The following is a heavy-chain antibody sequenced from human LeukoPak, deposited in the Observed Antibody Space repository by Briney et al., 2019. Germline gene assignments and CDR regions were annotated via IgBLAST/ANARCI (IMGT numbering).Heavy chain of an antibody. J-gene: IGHJ4*02. V-gene: IGHV4-39*01. CDR2: MYYSGST. Sequence: PGGSLRLSCAASGFTFSSYGMHWVRQSPGKGLEWIGGMYYSGSTYYNPSLKSRVIISVDTSKNQFSLRLTSVTAADTAVYYCARRITGTTSDSFDYWGQGTLVTVSS. CDR3: ARRITGTTSDSFDY. D-gene: IGHD1-20*01. CDR1: GFTFSSYG.